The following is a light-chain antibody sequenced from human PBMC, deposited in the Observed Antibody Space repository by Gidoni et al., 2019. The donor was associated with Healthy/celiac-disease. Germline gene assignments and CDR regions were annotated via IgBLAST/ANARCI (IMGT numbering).Light chain of an antibody. J-gene: IGKJ3*01. V-gene: IGKV1-33*01. CDR3: QQYDNLPIT. Sequence: DIQMTQSPSSLSASVGDRVTITCQASQDISNYLNWYQQNPGKAPNLLIYDASNLETGVPSRVRERGSETDFTFTISSLQPEDIATYYCQQYDNLPITFGPGTKVDSK. CDR1: QDISNY. CDR2: DAS.